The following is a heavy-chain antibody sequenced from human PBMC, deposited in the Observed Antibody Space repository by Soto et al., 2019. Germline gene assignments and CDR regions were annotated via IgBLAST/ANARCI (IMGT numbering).Heavy chain of an antibody. CDR3: ARKIFCNTWCDNAMDV. J-gene: IGHJ6*02. D-gene: IGHD2-8*01. V-gene: IGHV1-3*01. Sequence: QVLLVQSGAEVRKPGASVKVSCKASGFVFTHYGVHWVRLAPGQRLEWMGWINAGSGNTKYSESFQGRVSITRDTSATTVHMELGSLTSEDTAVYYCARKIFCNTWCDNAMDVWGQGTTVTVPS. CDR2: INAGSGNT. CDR1: GFVFTHYG.